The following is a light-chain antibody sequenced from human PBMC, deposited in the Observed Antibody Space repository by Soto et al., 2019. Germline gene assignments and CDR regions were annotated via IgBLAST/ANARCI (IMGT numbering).Light chain of an antibody. CDR2: AAS. J-gene: IGKJ4*01. CDR1: QGISSR. CDR3: QQPNSFPLT. Sequence: DIQMTQSPSSVSASVGDRVTITCRASQGISSRLAWYQQKPGKAPNLLIYAASSLQSGVPSRFSGSGSETDFTLTIGSLQPEDFATYYCQQPNSFPLTFGGGTKVDIK. V-gene: IGKV1-12*01.